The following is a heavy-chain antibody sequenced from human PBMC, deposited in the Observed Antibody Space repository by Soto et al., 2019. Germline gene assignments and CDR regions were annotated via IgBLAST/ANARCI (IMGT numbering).Heavy chain of an antibody. CDR2: IIPILGIA. CDR3: AREGQLVPQFDY. Sequence: SVKVSCKASGGTFSSYTISWVRQAPGQGLEWMGRIIPILGIANYAQKFQDRVTITADKSTSTAYMELSSLRSEDTAVYYCAREGQLVPQFDYWGQGTLVTVSS. CDR1: GGTFSSYT. D-gene: IGHD6-6*01. V-gene: IGHV1-69*04. J-gene: IGHJ4*02.